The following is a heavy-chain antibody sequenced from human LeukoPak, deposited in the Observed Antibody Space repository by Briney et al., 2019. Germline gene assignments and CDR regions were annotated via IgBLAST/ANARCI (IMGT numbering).Heavy chain of an antibody. V-gene: IGHV1-8*01. CDR3: ARKCLRRSSSSWYGVEFDYFDY. CDR1: GYTFTSYD. J-gene: IGHJ4*02. CDR2: MNPNSGNT. D-gene: IGHD6-13*01. Sequence: ASVKVSCKASGYTFTSYDINWVRQATGQGLEWMGWMNPNSGNTGFAQKFQGRVTMTRNTSISTAYMELSSLRSEDTAVYYCARKCLRRSSSSWYGVEFDYFDYWGQGTLVTVSS.